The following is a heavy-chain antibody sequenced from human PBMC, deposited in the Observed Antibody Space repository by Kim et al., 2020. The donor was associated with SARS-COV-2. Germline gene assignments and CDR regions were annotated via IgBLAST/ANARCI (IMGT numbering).Heavy chain of an antibody. V-gene: IGHV3-74*01. Sequence: SYADSVKGRFTMSRDNAKNTLYLQMNSLRAEDTAVYYCVRNLRRGDAFDIWGQGTMVTVSS. CDR3: VRNLRRGDAFDI. J-gene: IGHJ3*02. D-gene: IGHD3-9*01.